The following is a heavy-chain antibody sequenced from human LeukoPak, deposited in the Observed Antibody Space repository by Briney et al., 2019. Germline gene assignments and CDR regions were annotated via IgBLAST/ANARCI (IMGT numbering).Heavy chain of an antibody. D-gene: IGHD3-3*01. Sequence: PGGSLRLSCATSGFTFSNAWMSWVRQAPGKGLKWVGRIKSKTDGGTTDYAAPVKGRFTISRDDSKNTLYLQMNSLKTEDTAVYYCTTSRYPRITIFGVVINDAFDIWGQGTMVTVSS. CDR2: IKSKTDGGTT. CDR3: TTSRYPRITIFGVVINDAFDI. CDR1: GFTFSNAW. V-gene: IGHV3-15*01. J-gene: IGHJ3*02.